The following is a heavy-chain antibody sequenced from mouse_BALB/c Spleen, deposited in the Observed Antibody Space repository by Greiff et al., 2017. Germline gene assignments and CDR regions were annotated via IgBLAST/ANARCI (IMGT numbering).Heavy chain of an antibody. J-gene: IGHJ2*01. Sequence: QVQLQQPGAELVRPGASVKLSCKASGYTFTSYWINWVKQRPGQGLEWIGNIYPSDSYTNYNQKFKDKATLTVDKSSSTAYMQLSSPTSEDSAVYYCTRGRGGYTPYFDYSGQGTTLTVSS. CDR3: TRGRGGYTPYFDY. CDR2: IYPSDSYT. D-gene: IGHD1-2*01. CDR1: GYTFTSYW. V-gene: IGHV1-69*02.